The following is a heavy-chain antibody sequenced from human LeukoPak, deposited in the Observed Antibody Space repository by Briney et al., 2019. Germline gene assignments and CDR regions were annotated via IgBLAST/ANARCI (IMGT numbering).Heavy chain of an antibody. J-gene: IGHJ4*02. CDR2: IYYSGST. Sequence: SETLSLTCTVSGVSISSSSYYWGGIRQPPGKGLWWIGSIYYSGSTYFNPSLNSRVTISVYTSKNQSSLTLSSVTAADTAVYSCASRPVIYDFWSGVPFDYWGQGTLVTASS. CDR1: GVSISSSSYY. CDR3: ASRPVIYDFWSGVPFDY. V-gene: IGHV4-39*01. D-gene: IGHD3-3*01.